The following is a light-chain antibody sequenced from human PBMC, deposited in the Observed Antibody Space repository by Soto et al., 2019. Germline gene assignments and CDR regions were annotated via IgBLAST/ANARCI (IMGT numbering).Light chain of an antibody. Sequence: QSVLTQPPSVSEAPRQRVTISCSGSSSNIGNNAVNWYQQLPGKAPKLLIYYDDLLPSGVSDRFSGSKSGTSASLAISGLQSEDEADYYCVAWDGSLSGVVFGGGTKLTVL. V-gene: IGLV1-36*01. CDR3: VAWDGSLSGVV. J-gene: IGLJ2*01. CDR2: YDD. CDR1: SSNIGNNA.